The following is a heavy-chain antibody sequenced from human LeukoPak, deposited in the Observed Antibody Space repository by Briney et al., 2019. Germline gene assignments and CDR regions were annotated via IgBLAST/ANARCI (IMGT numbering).Heavy chain of an antibody. J-gene: IGHJ2*01. CDR3: AADRYYYGSGSYYRWYFDL. D-gene: IGHD3-10*01. CDR2: IVVGSGNT. CDR1: GFTFTSSA. Sequence: EASVKLSCKASGFTFTSSAVQWVRQARGQRLEWIGWIVVGSGNTNYAQKFPEIVTIPRDMSTSTAYMELSSLRSEDTAVYYCAADRYYYGSGSYYRWYFDLWGRGTLVTVSS. V-gene: IGHV1-58*01.